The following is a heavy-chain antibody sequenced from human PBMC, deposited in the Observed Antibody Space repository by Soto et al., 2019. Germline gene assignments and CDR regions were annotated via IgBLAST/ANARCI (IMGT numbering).Heavy chain of an antibody. CDR2: ISSSSSYI. CDR3: ARVYYYDSSAVWFDP. Sequence: EVQLVESGGGLVKPGGSLRLSCAASGFTFSSYSMNWVRQAPGKGLEWVSSISSSSSYIYYADSVKGRFTISRDNAKNSLYLQTNSLRAEDTAVYYCARVYYYDSSAVWFDPWGQGTLVTVSS. J-gene: IGHJ5*02. V-gene: IGHV3-21*01. CDR1: GFTFSSYS. D-gene: IGHD3-22*01.